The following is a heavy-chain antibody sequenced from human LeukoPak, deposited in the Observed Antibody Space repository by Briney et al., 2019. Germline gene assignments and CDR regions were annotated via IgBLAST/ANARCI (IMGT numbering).Heavy chain of an antibody. D-gene: IGHD3-10*01. CDR2: VSGGGNST. J-gene: IGHJ4*02. CDR3: ANKYYYGSGPGSYDY. V-gene: IGHV3-23*01. CDR1: GFTVSSNY. Sequence: GGSLRLSCAASGFTVSSNYMSWVRQAPGKGLEWVSAVSGGGNSTYYADSVKGRFAISRDNFKNTVYLQMNSLRAEDTAVYYCANKYYYGSGPGSYDYWGQGTLVTVSS.